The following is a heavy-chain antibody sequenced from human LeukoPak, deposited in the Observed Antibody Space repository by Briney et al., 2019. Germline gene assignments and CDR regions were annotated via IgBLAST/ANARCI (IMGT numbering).Heavy chain of an antibody. CDR2: IYYSGST. V-gene: IGHV4-31*03. Sequence: SQTLSLTCTVSGGSISSGGYYWSWIRQHPGKGLEWIGYIYYSGSTYYNPSLKSRVTISVDTSKNQFSLKLSSVTAADTAVHYCARDAKIGHFDYWGQGTLVTVSS. CDR3: ARDAKIGHFDY. CDR1: GGSISSGGYY. J-gene: IGHJ4*02.